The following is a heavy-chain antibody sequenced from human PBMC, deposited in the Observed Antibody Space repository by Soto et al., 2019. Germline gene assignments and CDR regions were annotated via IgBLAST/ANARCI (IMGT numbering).Heavy chain of an antibody. V-gene: IGHV1-69*12. CDR1: GGTFSNYA. CDR3: ARDLLGFGYTYADV. CDR2: IIPIGATV. Sequence: QVQLVQSGAEVKKPGSSVKVSCKSSGGTFSNYALISWVRQAPGQGLEGMGGIIPIGATVNYAQKFQGRVTITADESTSTVYMDLGSRRSETTAVYYCARDLLGFGYTYADVWGQGTTVTVSS. J-gene: IGHJ6*01. D-gene: IGHD3-10*01.